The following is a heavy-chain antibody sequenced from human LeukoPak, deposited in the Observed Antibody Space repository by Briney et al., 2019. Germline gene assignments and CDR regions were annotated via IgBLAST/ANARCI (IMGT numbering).Heavy chain of an antibody. CDR2: IYTSGST. J-gene: IGHJ4*02. V-gene: IGHV4-61*02. CDR3: ASSTSWYSGSQRSFDY. CDR1: GGSISSGSYY. D-gene: IGHD1-26*01. Sequence: SETLSLTCTVSGGSISSGSYYWSWIRQPAGKGLEWIGRIYTSGSTNYNPSLKSRVTISVDTSKNQFSLKLSSVTAAGTAVYYCASSTSWYSGSQRSFDYWGQGTLVTVSS.